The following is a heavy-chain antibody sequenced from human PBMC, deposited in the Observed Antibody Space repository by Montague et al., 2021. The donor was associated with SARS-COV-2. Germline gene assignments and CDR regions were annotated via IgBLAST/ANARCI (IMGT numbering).Heavy chain of an antibody. CDR1: GDSISNYY. CDR2: IYYSGST. D-gene: IGHD3-9*01. Sequence: SETLSLTCTVSGDSISNYYWSWIRRPPGKGLKWLGYIYYSGSTNXNPSLKSRVTISVDTSKNQFPLRLSSVTAADTAVYYCARLPYILPGYAYFDFWGQGSLVIVSS. J-gene: IGHJ4*02. CDR3: ARLPYILPGYAYFDF. V-gene: IGHV4-59*08.